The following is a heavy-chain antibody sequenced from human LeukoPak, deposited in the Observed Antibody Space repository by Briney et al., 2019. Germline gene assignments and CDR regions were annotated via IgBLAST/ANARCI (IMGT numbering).Heavy chain of an antibody. CDR1: GNYW. CDR2: INSDGSWT. D-gene: IGHD2-2*01. V-gene: IGHV3-74*01. Sequence: PGGSLRLSCAASGNYWMHWVRQAPRKGLVWVSHINSDGSWTSCADSVKGRFTISKDNAKNTVYLQMNNLRAEDTAVYYCVSFYETYWGRGTLATVSS. J-gene: IGHJ4*02. CDR3: VSFYETY.